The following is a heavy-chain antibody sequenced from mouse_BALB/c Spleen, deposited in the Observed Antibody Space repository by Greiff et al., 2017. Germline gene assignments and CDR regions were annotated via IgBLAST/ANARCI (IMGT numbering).Heavy chain of an antibody. CDR3: ARSAYGNYAFAY. V-gene: IGHV1-4*01. J-gene: IGHJ3*01. CDR1: GYTFTSYT. D-gene: IGHD2-10*02. CDR2: INPSSGYT. Sequence: VQLQQSGAELARPGASVKMSCKASGYTFTSYTMHWVKQRPGQGLEWIGYINPSSGYTNYNQKFKDKATLTADKSSSTAYMQLSSLTSEDSAVYYCARSAYGNYAFAYWGQGTLVTVSA.